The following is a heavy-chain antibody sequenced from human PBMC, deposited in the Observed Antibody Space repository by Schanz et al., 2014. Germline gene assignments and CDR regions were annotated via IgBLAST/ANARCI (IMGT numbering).Heavy chain of an antibody. CDR2: ISAYTNNT. CDR3: ARDRLECGAECYSVEGFEI. CDR1: RYPFNTYG. D-gene: IGHD2-21*01. J-gene: IGHJ5*02. Sequence: GPEAKEPGASVKVSCEASRYPFNTYGLHWVRQPPGQGLEWLGWISAYTNNTNYAQKDQGRGTMTTDTSTGTDYMELSSLRSDDTAVYYSARDRLECGAECYSVEGFEIWGRGTLVNVSS. V-gene: IGHV1-18*01.